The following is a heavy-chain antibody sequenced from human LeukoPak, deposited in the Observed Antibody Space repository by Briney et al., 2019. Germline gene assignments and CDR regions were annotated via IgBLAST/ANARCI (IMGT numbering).Heavy chain of an antibody. J-gene: IGHJ4*02. V-gene: IGHV3-21*01. D-gene: IGHD3-10*01. CDR1: GFIFSNYG. CDR2: ISSISTYI. CDR3: ARLSGSVIYYTDY. Sequence: GGSLRLSCAASGFIFSNYGMNWVCQGPGKGLEWMSSISSISTYIYYADSVRGRFTVSRDNAKNSLFLQMNSLTAEDTAVYYCARLSGSVIYYTDYWGQGTLVTVSS.